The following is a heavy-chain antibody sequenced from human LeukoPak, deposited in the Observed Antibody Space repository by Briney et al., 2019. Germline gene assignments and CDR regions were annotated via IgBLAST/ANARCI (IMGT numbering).Heavy chain of an antibody. CDR3: ASVYKYGMDV. Sequence: ASVKVSCKASGYTFTSYAIHWGSQAPGQRREWMRWISAGNGNTKDSQNFQGRVTFISNTSATTAFMEMSSLRSEDTAVYYCASVYKYGMDVWGQGTTVIVSS. J-gene: IGHJ6*02. V-gene: IGHV1-3*01. CDR2: ISAGNGNT. CDR1: GYTFTSYA.